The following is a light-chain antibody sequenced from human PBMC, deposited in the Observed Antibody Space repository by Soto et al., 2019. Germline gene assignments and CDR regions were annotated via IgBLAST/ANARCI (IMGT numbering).Light chain of an antibody. CDR3: RSYTTIFTYV. CDR2: EVS. Sequence: QSVLTQPASMSGSPGQSITISCTGTSSDVGDYKYVSWYQQHPGKAPKLVISEVSNRPSGISNRFSGSKSGNTASLTISGLQAEDEADYYCRSYTTIFTYVFGTGTKVTVL. CDR1: SSDVGDYKY. V-gene: IGLV2-14*01. J-gene: IGLJ1*01.